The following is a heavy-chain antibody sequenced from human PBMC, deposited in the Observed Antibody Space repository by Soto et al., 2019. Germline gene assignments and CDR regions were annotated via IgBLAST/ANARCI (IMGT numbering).Heavy chain of an antibody. Sequence: GGSLRLSCAASGFTFSSYAMSWVRQAPGKGLDWVSTISGSGGNTYYADSVKGRFTISRDNSKNTLYLQMNSLRTEDTAIYYCARDDEGGSYCDLGYWGQGTLVTVSS. D-gene: IGHD3-10*01. CDR2: ISGSGGNT. CDR3: ARDDEGGSYCDLGY. V-gene: IGHV3-23*01. CDR1: GFTFSSYA. J-gene: IGHJ4*02.